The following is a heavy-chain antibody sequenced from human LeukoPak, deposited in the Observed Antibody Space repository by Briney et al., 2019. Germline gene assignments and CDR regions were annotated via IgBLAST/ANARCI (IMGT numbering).Heavy chain of an antibody. CDR1: GFTVSTKY. J-gene: IGHJ4*02. CDR2: IYTGDTT. Sequence: PGGSLRLSCAASGFTVSTKYMSWVRQAPGKGLEWVSVIYTGDTTYYADSVKGRFTISRDNSKNTLYLQMDGLRVEDTAVYYCARVGAVAAVDYWGQGTLVTASS. V-gene: IGHV3-66*01. CDR3: ARVGAVAAVDY. D-gene: IGHD6-19*01.